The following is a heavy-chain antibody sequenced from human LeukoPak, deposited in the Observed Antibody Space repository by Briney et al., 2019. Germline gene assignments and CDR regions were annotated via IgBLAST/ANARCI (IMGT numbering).Heavy chain of an antibody. D-gene: IGHD3-3*01. CDR2: ISGSGGST. CDR3: AKGNVSRFLEWLSPTSLLINWFDP. V-gene: IGHV3-23*01. CDR1: GFTFSSYA. J-gene: IGHJ5*02. Sequence: VASLRLTCAASGFTFSSYAMSWVRQAPGKGLEWVSAISGSGGSTYYADSVKGRFTISRDNSKNTLYLQMNSLRAEDTAVYYCAKGNVSRFLEWLSPTSLLINWFDPWGQGTLVTVSS.